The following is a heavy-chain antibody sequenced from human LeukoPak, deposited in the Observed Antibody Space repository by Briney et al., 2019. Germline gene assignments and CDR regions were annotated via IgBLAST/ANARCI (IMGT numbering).Heavy chain of an antibody. CDR2: ISYDGSYK. Sequence: PGGSLRLSCAASRFTFSTYGMHWVRPAPGKGLEWVAVISYDGSYKSYADSVKGRFTISRDNSKNTLYLQMNSLRVEDTAVYYCAKDLGYCSSTSCLLFDYWGQGTLVTVSS. CDR3: AKDLGYCSSTSCLLFDY. CDR1: RFTFSTYG. D-gene: IGHD2-2*01. V-gene: IGHV3-30*18. J-gene: IGHJ4*02.